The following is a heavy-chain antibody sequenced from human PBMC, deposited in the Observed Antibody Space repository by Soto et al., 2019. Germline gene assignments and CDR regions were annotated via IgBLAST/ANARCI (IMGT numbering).Heavy chain of an antibody. V-gene: IGHV3-9*01. CDR3: ARGGAATGNGMDV. Sequence: EVQLVESGGGLVQPGRSLRLSCAASGFTFDDYAMHWVRQAPGKGLEWVSGISWNSGSIGYADSVKGRFTISRDNAKNSLYLKMNSLRAEDTALYYCARGGAATGNGMDVWGQGTTVTVSS. D-gene: IGHD6-25*01. J-gene: IGHJ6*02. CDR2: ISWNSGSI. CDR1: GFTFDDYA.